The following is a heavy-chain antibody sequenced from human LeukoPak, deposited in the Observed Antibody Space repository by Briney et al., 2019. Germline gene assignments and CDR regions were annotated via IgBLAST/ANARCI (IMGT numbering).Heavy chain of an antibody. CDR3: AREGDRITMVRGVIKQGIDY. CDR1: GYTFTRYY. Sequence: ASVKVSCKASGYTFTRYYMHWVRQAPGQGLEWMGIINPSGGSTNYAQKLQGRVTMTTDTSTSTAYMELRSLRSDDTAVYYCAREGDRITMVRGVIKQGIDYWGQGTLVTVSS. J-gene: IGHJ4*02. D-gene: IGHD3-10*01. CDR2: INPSGGST. V-gene: IGHV1-46*01.